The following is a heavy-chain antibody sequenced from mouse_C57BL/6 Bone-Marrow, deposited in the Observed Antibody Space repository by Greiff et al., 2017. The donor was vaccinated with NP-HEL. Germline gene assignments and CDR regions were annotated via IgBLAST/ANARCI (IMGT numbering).Heavy chain of an antibody. J-gene: IGHJ4*01. Sequence: VQLQQPGAELVKPGASVKLSCKASGYTFTSYWMQWVKQRPGQGLEWIGEIDPSDSYTNYNQKFKGKATLTVDTSSSTAYMQLSSLTSEDSAVYYCARGIYYDYDVYAMDYWGQGTSVTVSS. CDR3: ARGIYYDYDVYAMDY. V-gene: IGHV1-50*01. CDR1: GYTFTSYW. D-gene: IGHD2-4*01. CDR2: IDPSDSYT.